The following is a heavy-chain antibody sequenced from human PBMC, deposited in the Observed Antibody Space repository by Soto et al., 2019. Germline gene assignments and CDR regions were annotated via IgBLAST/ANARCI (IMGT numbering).Heavy chain of an antibody. J-gene: IGHJ6*02. CDR2: INAGNGNT. Sequence: GASVKVSCKASGYTFTSYAMHWVRQAPGQRLEWMGWINAGNGNTRYSQKFKGRVTITRDTSASTAYMELSSLGSEDTAVYYCAREWVGQQRPPLYYYHGMDVWSQATTVTV. CDR1: GYTFTSYA. CDR3: AREWVGQQRPPLYYYHGMDV. V-gene: IGHV1-3*01. D-gene: IGHD6-25*01.